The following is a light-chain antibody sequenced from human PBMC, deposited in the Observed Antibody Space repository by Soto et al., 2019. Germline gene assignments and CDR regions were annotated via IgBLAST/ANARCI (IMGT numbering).Light chain of an antibody. V-gene: IGLV1-44*01. CDR3: AAWDDSLNGWV. CDR2: TNN. J-gene: IGLJ3*02. Sequence: QAVVTQPPSASGTPGQGVTISCSGSSSNIGSNTVNWYQQLPGTAPKLLIYTNNQRPSRVPDRFSGSRSGTSASLAISGLQSEDEADYYCAAWDDSLNGWVFGGGTKVTVL. CDR1: SSNIGSNT.